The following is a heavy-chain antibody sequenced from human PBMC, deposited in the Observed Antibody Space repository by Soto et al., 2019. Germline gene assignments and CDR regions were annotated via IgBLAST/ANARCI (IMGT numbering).Heavy chain of an antibody. Sequence: PGGSLRLSCTASGFTFGDYAMSWFRQAPGKGLEWVGFIRSKAYGGTTEYAASVKGRFTISRDDSKSIAYLQMNSLKTEDTAVYYCTRAPGITMVRGGVYYFDYWGQGTLVTVSS. D-gene: IGHD3-10*01. CDR1: GFTFGDYA. J-gene: IGHJ4*02. CDR2: IRSKAYGGTT. CDR3: TRAPGITMVRGGVYYFDY. V-gene: IGHV3-49*03.